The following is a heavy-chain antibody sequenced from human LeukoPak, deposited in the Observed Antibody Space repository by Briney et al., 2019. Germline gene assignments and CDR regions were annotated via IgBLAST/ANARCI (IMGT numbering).Heavy chain of an antibody. D-gene: IGHD3-3*01. Sequence: SVKVSCKASGGTFSSYAISWVRQAPGQGLEWMGRIIPILGIANYAQKFQGRVTITADKSTSTAYMELSSLRSEDTAVYYCATDQRLIFGAPGAFDIWGQGTMVTVSS. CDR2: IIPILGIA. CDR1: GGTFSSYA. J-gene: IGHJ3*02. V-gene: IGHV1-69*04. CDR3: ATDQRLIFGAPGAFDI.